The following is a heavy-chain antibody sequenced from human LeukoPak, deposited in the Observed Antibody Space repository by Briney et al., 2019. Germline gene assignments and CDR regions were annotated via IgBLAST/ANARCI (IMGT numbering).Heavy chain of an antibody. V-gene: IGHV3-23*01. CDR3: AKSTGGSCYSGSGY. J-gene: IGHJ4*02. CDR2: TNGGGDST. CDR1: GFTFSSYA. Sequence: GGSLRLSCAASGFTFSSYAMSWVRQAPGKGLDWVSVTNGGGDSTYYAGSVKGRFTISRDNSKNTLYLQMNSLRAEDTAVYYCAKSTGGSCYSGSGYWGQGTLVTVSS. D-gene: IGHD2-15*01.